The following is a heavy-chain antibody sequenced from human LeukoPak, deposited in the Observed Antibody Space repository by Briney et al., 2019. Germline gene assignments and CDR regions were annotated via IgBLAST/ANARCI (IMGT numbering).Heavy chain of an antibody. CDR3: ARVRGTIRRFGEFPY. CDR1: GYTFTSYG. V-gene: IGHV1-46*01. J-gene: IGHJ4*02. CDR2: INPSGGST. Sequence: ASVKVSCKASGYTFTSYGISWVRQAPGQGLEWMGIINPSGGSTSYAQKFQGRVTMTRDTSTSTVYMELSSLRSEDTAVYYCARVRGTIRRFGEFPYWGQGTLVTVSS. D-gene: IGHD3-10*01.